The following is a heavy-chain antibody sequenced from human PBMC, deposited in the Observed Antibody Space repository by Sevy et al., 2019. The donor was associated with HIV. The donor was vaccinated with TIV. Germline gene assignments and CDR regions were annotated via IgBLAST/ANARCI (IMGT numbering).Heavy chain of an antibody. D-gene: IGHD6-13*01. CDR1: GFTFDDYT. Sequence: GGSLRLSCAASGFTFDDYTMHWVRQAPGEGLEWVSLISWDGGSTYYADSVKGRFTISRDNSKNSLYLQMNSLRTEDTALYYCAKDPVAAAGPGYFDYWGQGTLVTVSS. J-gene: IGHJ4*02. V-gene: IGHV3-43*01. CDR3: AKDPVAAAGPGYFDY. CDR2: ISWDGGST.